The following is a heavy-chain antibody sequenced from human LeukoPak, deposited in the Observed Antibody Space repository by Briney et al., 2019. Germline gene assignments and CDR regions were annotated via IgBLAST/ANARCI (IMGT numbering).Heavy chain of an antibody. J-gene: IGHJ4*02. CDR1: GFMFSSYW. CDR3: ARGRFSYDSTGYSSFYY. V-gene: IGHV3-7*01. Sequence: GGSLRLSCAASGFMFSSYWMSWVRQAPGKGLEWVANIKEDGSEKYYVDSVKGRFTISRDNAKTSVYLQMNSLRAEDTAVYYCARGRFSYDSTGYSSFYYWGQGTLVTVSS. D-gene: IGHD3-22*01. CDR2: IKEDGSEK.